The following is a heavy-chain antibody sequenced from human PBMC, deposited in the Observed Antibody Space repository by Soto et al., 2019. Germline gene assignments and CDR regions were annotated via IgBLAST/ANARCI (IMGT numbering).Heavy chain of an antibody. CDR1: GFSLSTSGMG. Sequence: QVTLKEAGPTLLKPTQTLTLTCTFSGFSLSTSGMGVGWLRQPPGKALEWLALIYWDDDRRHSPSLKSRLTITKDTSKNQVVLTVPNMDPVDTATYYCASRYYDTLTGLPDSCHYWGQRTLVTVSS. J-gene: IGHJ4*02. D-gene: IGHD3-9*01. CDR3: ASRYYDTLTGLPDSCHY. CDR2: IYWDDDR. V-gene: IGHV2-5*02.